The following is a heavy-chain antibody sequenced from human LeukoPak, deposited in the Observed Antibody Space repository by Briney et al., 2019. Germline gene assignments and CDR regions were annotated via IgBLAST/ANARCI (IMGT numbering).Heavy chain of an antibody. CDR2: IYPGDSDT. J-gene: IGHJ4*02. CDR1: GYRFTSDW. V-gene: IGHV5-51*01. CDR3: ARHPFD. Sequence: GESLKISCKASGYRFTSDWIAWVRQMPGKGLEWMGIIYPGDSDTRYSPSFQGQVTISADKSISTAYLQWSSLTASDTAIYYCARHPFDWGQGTLVTVSS.